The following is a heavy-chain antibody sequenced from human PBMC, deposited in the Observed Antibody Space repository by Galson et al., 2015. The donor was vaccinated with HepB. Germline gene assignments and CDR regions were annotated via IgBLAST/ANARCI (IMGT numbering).Heavy chain of an antibody. V-gene: IGHV3-15*01. D-gene: IGHD4-11*01. CDR1: GFTFSDAW. CDR2: IKSKTDGGST. CDR3: TTGFTYSKSLNDY. Sequence: LRLSCAASGFTFSDAWMSWVRQAPGKGLEWVGRIKSKTDGGSTDYAAPVKGRFTISRDDSKNTLYLQMNSLKTEDTAVYYCTTGFTYSKSLNDYWGQGTLVTVSS. J-gene: IGHJ4*02.